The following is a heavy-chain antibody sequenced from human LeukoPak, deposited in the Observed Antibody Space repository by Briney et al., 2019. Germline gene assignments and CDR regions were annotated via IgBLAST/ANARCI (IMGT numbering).Heavy chain of an antibody. CDR3: ARGTAAAAGIDY. CDR2: INTDGSAT. CDR1: GFTFSNYW. V-gene: IGHV3-74*01. Sequence: GRSLRLSCAASGFTFSNYWMHWVRQAPGKGLVWVAHINTDGSATTYGDAAKGRFTVSRDNANNTLSLEMNSLRVEDTAVYYCARGTAAAAGIDYWGQGTLVTVSS. D-gene: IGHD6-13*01. J-gene: IGHJ4*02.